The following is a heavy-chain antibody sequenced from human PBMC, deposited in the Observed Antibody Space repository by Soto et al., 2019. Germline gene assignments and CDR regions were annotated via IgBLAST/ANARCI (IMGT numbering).Heavy chain of an antibody. D-gene: IGHD6-25*01. Sequence: SATLSLTCTVSCDSTSTSTYYWGWIRQPPGQGLEWIGSIDYRGSTYHNPSLKSRVTISVDTSKNQFSLKLSSVTASDTAFYYGQSSDPHGFHACGQGALVPVSA. CDR2: IDYRGST. J-gene: IGHJ5*02. V-gene: IGHV4-39*01. CDR3: QSSDPHGFHA. CDR1: CDSTSTSTYY.